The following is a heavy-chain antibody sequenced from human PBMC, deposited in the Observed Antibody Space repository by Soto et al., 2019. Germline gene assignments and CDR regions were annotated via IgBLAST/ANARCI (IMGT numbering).Heavy chain of an antibody. D-gene: IGHD3-10*01. V-gene: IGHV3-30-3*01. CDR1: GFTFSSYA. CDR2: ISYDESNK. CDR3: ARDGITMVRGVIITPAFDI. J-gene: IGHJ3*02. Sequence: GGSLRLSCAASGFTFSSYAMHWVRQAPGKGLEWVAVISYDESNKYYADSVKGRFTISRDNSKNTLYLQMNSLRAEDTAVYYCARDGITMVRGVIITPAFDIWGQGTMVTVS.